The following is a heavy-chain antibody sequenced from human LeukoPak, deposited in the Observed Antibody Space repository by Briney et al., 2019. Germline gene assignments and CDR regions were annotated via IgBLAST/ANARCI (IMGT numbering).Heavy chain of an antibody. CDR2: IYYSGST. V-gene: IGHV4-59*01. CDR1: GGSISSYY. Sequence: SETLSLTCTVSGGSISSYYWSWIRLPPGKGLEXXXYIYYSGSTNYSPSLKSRVTISVDTSKNQFSLKLSSVTAADTAVYYCARQLLWFGELGGMDVWGKGTTVTVSS. D-gene: IGHD3-10*01. CDR3: ARQLLWFGELGGMDV. J-gene: IGHJ6*04.